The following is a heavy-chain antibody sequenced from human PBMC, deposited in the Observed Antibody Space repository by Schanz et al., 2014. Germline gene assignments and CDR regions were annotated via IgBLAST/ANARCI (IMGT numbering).Heavy chain of an antibody. D-gene: IGHD2-15*01. CDR1: GFTFNSYA. CDR3: AKGMGYCSGGTCCDYYYYGLDV. J-gene: IGHJ6*02. CDR2: IRHSGGSK. Sequence: DVQLLESGGGLVQPGGSLRLSCAASGFTFNSYAMTWVRQAPGKGLEWVSSIRHSGGSKYYADSVKGRFTISRDNSENTLYLQMNSLSADDTAVFYSAKGMGYCSGGTCCDYYYYGLDVWGQGTTVTVSS. V-gene: IGHV3-23*01.